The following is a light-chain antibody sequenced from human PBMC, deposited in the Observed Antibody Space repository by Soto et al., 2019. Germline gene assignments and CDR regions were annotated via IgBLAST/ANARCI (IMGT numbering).Light chain of an antibody. Sequence: EIVMTQSPATLSLSPGERATLSCRASQSVSSNLVWYLQKPGQAPRLLIYDTSTRATNVPARFSGSRSETEFTLTISGLQSEDFGIYYCHHYNNWPPRNTFGQGTKLEIK. V-gene: IGKV3-15*01. CDR1: QSVSSN. CDR2: DTS. J-gene: IGKJ2*01. CDR3: HHYNNWPPRNT.